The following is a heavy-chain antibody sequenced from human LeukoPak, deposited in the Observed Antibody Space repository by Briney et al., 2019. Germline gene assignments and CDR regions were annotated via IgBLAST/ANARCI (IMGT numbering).Heavy chain of an antibody. Sequence: GFLRLSFSGFGLTLRTFAMNLVRQAPGKGLEWLSGISGSGNGTYYADSVKGRFIISRDNSKNMMYLQMNSLTVEDAATYYCAKRTMSAFDSWGQGTLLIVSS. CDR3: AKRTMSAFDS. CDR2: ISGSGNGT. V-gene: IGHV3-23*01. J-gene: IGHJ4*02. CDR1: GLTLRTFA.